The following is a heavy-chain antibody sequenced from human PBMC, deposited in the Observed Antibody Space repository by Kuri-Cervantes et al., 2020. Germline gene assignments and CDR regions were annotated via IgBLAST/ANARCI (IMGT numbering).Heavy chain of an antibody. CDR2: ISGSGGST. CDR3: AKEGDYGDYVDY. J-gene: IGHJ4*02. CDR1: GFTFSSYA. V-gene: IGHV3-23*01. Sequence: GESLKISCAASGFTFSSYAMHWVRQAPGEGLEWVSAISGSGGSTYYADSVKGRFTISRDNSKNTLYLQMNSLRAEDTAVYYCAKEGDYGDYVDYWGQGTLVTVSS. D-gene: IGHD4-17*01.